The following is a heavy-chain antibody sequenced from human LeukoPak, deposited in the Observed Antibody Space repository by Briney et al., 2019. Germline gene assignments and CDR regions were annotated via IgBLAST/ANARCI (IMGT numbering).Heavy chain of an antibody. J-gene: IGHJ4*02. V-gene: IGHV1-46*03. CDR2: INPSGGST. CDR3: ARANYDISTGLKRPFDS. D-gene: IGHD3-9*01. Sequence: ASVKVSCKASGYTFTRYYIHWVRQAPGQGPEWMGMINPSGGSTTYAQNFQGRATMTRDTSTSTVYMELSSLRSDDTAVYYCARANYDISTGLKRPFDSWGQGTLVTVSS. CDR1: GYTFTRYY.